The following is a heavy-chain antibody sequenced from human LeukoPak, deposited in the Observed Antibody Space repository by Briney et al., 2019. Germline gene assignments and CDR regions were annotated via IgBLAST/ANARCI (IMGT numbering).Heavy chain of an antibody. V-gene: IGHV3-30*02. CDR2: IRYDGSNK. CDR1: GFIFSNYA. D-gene: IGHD6-6*01. Sequence: GGSLRLSCAASGFIFSNYAMHWVRQAPGKGLEWVTFIRYDGSNKYYVESVKGRFTISRDNSKNTLYLQLNSLRAEDTAVYYCAKAIHSSSSGVVDYWGQGTLVTVSS. CDR3: AKAIHSSSSGVVDY. J-gene: IGHJ4*02.